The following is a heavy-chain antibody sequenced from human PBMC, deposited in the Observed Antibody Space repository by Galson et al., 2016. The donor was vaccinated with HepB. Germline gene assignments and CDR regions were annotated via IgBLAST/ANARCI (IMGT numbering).Heavy chain of an antibody. V-gene: IGHV2-5*02. CDR2: IYWDDDK. J-gene: IGHJ4*03. CDR1: GFSLSTGGEG. D-gene: IGHD6-19*01. CDR3: AHKRRFSSGWMFDY. Sequence: PALVKPTQTLTLTCTFSGFSLSTGGEGVGWIRQPPGKALEWLALIYWDDDKRYSPSLKSRLTIAEDTSRKQVVLTMTNMDPVDTATYFCAHKRRFSSGWMFDYWGQGTVVTVSS.